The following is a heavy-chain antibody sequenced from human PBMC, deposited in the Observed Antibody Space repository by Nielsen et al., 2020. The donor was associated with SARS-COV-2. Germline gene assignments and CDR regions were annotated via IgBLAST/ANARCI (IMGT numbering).Heavy chain of an antibody. J-gene: IGHJ5*02. CDR3: ATAGWFDP. V-gene: IGHV3-74*01. Sequence: GESLKISCAASGFTFSSYWMHWVRQAPGKGLVWVSRIYSGGSSTYYADSVKGRFTISRDNSKNTLYLQMQSLRAEDTAVYYCATAGWFDPWGQGTLVTVSS. CDR2: IYSGGSST. CDR1: GFTFSSYW. D-gene: IGHD6-19*01.